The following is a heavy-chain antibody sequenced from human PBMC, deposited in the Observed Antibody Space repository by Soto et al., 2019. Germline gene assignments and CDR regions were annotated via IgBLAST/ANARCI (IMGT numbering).Heavy chain of an antibody. Sequence: GGSLRLSCAASGFTFSSYSMNWVRQAPGKGLEWVSYISSSSSTIYYADSVKGRFTISRDNAKNSLYLQMNSLRDEDTAVYYCARDLTRGYSGYHYFDYWGQGTLVTVSS. CDR1: GFTFSSYS. J-gene: IGHJ4*02. CDR3: ARDLTRGYSGYHYFDY. CDR2: ISSSSSTI. D-gene: IGHD5-12*01. V-gene: IGHV3-48*02.